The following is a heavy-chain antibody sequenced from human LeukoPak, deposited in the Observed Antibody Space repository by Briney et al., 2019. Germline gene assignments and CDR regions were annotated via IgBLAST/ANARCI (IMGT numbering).Heavy chain of an antibody. CDR3: ARGGSKIVVVVAARKPHYFDY. D-gene: IGHD2-15*01. Sequence: SETLSLTCAVYGGSFSGYYWSWIRQPPGKGLEWIGEISHSGSTNYNPSLKSRATISVDTSKNQFSLKLSSVTAADTAVYYCARGGSKIVVVVAARKPHYFDYWGQGTLVTVSS. V-gene: IGHV4-34*01. CDR2: ISHSGST. J-gene: IGHJ4*02. CDR1: GGSFSGYY.